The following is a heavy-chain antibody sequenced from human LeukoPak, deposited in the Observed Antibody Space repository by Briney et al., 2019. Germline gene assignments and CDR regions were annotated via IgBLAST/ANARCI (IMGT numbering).Heavy chain of an antibody. CDR3: ARVHRDYDFWSGYSYYYYGMDV. J-gene: IGHJ6*02. D-gene: IGHD3-3*01. CDR1: GYTFTSYD. V-gene: IGHV1-8*01. CDR2: MNPNSGNT. Sequence: ASVTVSCKASGYTFTSYDINWVRQATGQGLEWMGWMNPNSGNTGYAQKFQGRVTMTRNTSISTAYMELSSLRSEDTAVYYCARVHRDYDFWSGYSYYYYGMDVWGQGTTVTVSS.